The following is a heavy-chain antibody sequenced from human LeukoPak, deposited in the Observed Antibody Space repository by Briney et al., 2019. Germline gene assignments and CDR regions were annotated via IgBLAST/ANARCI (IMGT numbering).Heavy chain of an antibody. J-gene: IGHJ4*02. V-gene: IGHV3-53*01. D-gene: IGHD3-22*01. Sequence: QPGGSLRLSCVASGFTVSSNYMSWVRQAPGKGLEWVSVIYSGGSTYYADSVKGRITISKDNTKNTLYLQMNSLKAEDTAVYYCARYFYDSSGYPYYFDYWGQGTLVTVSS. CDR1: GFTVSSNY. CDR3: ARYFYDSSGYPYYFDY. CDR2: IYSGGST.